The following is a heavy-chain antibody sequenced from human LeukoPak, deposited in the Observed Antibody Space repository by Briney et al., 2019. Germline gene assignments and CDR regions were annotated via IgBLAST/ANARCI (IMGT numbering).Heavy chain of an antibody. CDR1: GDSVISGDYR. J-gene: IGHJ4*02. Sequence: PSETLSLTCTVSGDSVISGDYRWTWIRQPPGKGLEWIGYTYFTGSTYFNPSLKRRVAISIDTSKNQFSLQLTSVTVADTAVYYCARVQKSNSCYYYLADSWGPGTLVPVSS. CDR3: ARVQKSNSCYYYLADS. CDR2: TYFTGST. V-gene: IGHV4-30-4*01. D-gene: IGHD3-22*01.